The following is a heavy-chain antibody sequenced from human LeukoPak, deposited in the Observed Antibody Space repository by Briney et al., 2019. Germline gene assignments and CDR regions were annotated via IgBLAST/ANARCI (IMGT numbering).Heavy chain of an antibody. CDR1: GGSISSGDYY. CDR2: IYYSGST. V-gene: IGHV4-30-4*08. Sequence: SQTLSLTCTVSGGSISSGDYYWSWLRQPPGKGLEWIGYIYYSGSTYYNPSLKSRVTISVDTSKNQFSLKLSSVAAADTAVYYCARGDIVVVPAATEAFDIWGQGTMVTVSS. CDR3: ARGDIVVVPAATEAFDI. D-gene: IGHD2-2*01. J-gene: IGHJ3*02.